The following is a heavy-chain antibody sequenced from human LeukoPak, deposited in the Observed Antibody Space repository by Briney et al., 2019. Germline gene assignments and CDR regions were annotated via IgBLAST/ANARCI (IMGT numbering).Heavy chain of an antibody. CDR3: AKDSPRGYNYGDFDY. V-gene: IGHV3-23*01. CDR2: ISGSGGST. D-gene: IGHD5-18*01. J-gene: IGHJ4*02. Sequence: PGGSLRLSCAASGFTFSSYAMSWVRQAPWKGLEWVSAISGSGGSTYYADSVKGRFTISRDNSKNTLYLQMNSLRAEDTAVYYCAKDSPRGYNYGDFDYWGQGTLVTVSS. CDR1: GFTFSSYA.